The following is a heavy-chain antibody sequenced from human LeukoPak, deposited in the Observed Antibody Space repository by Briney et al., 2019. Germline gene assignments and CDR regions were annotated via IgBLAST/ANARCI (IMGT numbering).Heavy chain of an antibody. V-gene: IGHV4-61*01. Sequence: PSETLSLTCTVSGGSVSSGSYYWSWIRQPPGEGLEWIGYIYYSGSTNYNPSLKSRVTISVDTSKNQFSLKLSSVTAADTAVYYCARGLHSSSWEFDYWGQGTLVTVSS. D-gene: IGHD6-13*01. CDR1: GGSVSSGSYY. CDR2: IYYSGST. CDR3: ARGLHSSSWEFDY. J-gene: IGHJ4*02.